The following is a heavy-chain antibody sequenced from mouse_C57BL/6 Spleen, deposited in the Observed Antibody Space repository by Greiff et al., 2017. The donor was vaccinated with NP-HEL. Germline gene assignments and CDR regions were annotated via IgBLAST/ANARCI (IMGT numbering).Heavy chain of an antibody. CDR3: ARRGDYYGSSSYYYAMDY. D-gene: IGHD1-1*01. V-gene: IGHV1-22*01. J-gene: IGHJ4*01. CDR1: GYTFTDYN. CDR2: INPNNGGT. Sequence: VQLQQSGPELVKPGASVKMSCKASGYTFTDYNMHWVKQSHGKSLEWIGYINPNNGGTSTNQKFKGKATLTVNKSSSTAYMGLRSLTSEDSAVYYCARRGDYYGSSSYYYAMDYWGQGTSVTVSS.